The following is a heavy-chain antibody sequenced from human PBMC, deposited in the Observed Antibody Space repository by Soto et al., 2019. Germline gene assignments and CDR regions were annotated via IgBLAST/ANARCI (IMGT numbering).Heavy chain of an antibody. V-gene: IGHV1-69*01. J-gene: IGHJ6*02. Sequence: QVQLVQSGAEVKKPGSSVKVSCKASGGTFSSYAISWVRQAPGQGLEWMGGIIPIFGTANYAQKFQGRVTLTADESPSTAYMELSSPRSQDTAVYYCARGPIRAALIVVVAADISDYYYGIDVWGQGATVTVSS. CDR3: ARGPIRAALIVVVAADISDYYYGIDV. D-gene: IGHD2-2*01. CDR1: GGTFSSYA. CDR2: IIPIFGTA.